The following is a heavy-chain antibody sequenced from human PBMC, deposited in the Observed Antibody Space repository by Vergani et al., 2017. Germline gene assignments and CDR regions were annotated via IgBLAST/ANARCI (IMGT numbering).Heavy chain of an antibody. CDR3: AGTPESGKSYGWYNWFDP. CDR1: GGTFSSYT. D-gene: IGHD5-18*01. J-gene: IGHJ5*02. CDR2: IIPILGIA. Sequence: QVQLVQSGAEVKKPGSSVKVSCKASGGTFSSYTISWVRQAPGQGLEWMGRIIPILGIANYAQKFTGRVTITADKSTSTAYMVLSSLRSEDTAVYYCAGTPESGKSYGWYNWFDPWGQGTLFTVSS. V-gene: IGHV1-69*02.